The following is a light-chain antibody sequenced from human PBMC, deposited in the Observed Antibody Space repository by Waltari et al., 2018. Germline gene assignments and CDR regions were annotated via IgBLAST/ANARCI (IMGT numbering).Light chain of an antibody. CDR1: SSDVGGYNY. J-gene: IGLJ3*02. CDR3: SSYAGSNSV. Sequence: QSALTQPPSASGSPGQSVTISCTGTSSDVGGYNYVSWYQQAPGKPPKLLIYEVSKRPSGVPDRFSGSKSGNTASLTVSGLQAEDEADYYCSSYAGSNSVFGGGTKLTVL. CDR2: EVS. V-gene: IGLV2-8*01.